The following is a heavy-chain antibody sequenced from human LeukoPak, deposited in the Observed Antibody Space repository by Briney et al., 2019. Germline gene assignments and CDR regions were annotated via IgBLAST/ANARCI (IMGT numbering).Heavy chain of an antibody. Sequence: PSETLSLTCTVFGGSISSSSYYWSWIRQPAGKGLEWIGRIYTSGSTNYNPSLKSRVTISVDTSKNQFSLKLSSVTAADTAVYYCARNIAAASRGAFDIWGQGTMVTVSS. CDR3: ARNIAAASRGAFDI. CDR2: IYTSGST. CDR1: GGSISSSSYY. D-gene: IGHD6-13*01. J-gene: IGHJ3*02. V-gene: IGHV4-61*02.